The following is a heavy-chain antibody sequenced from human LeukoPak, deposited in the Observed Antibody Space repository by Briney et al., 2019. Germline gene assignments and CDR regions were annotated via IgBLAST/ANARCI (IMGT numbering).Heavy chain of an antibody. D-gene: IGHD1-7*01. CDR3: ARGKTTPFDP. J-gene: IGHJ5*02. Sequence: PSETLSLTCTVSGGSINSGGYYWSWIRQHPGKGLEWIGYIYYSGSTYYNPSLKSRVTISVDTSKNQFSLKLSSVTAADTAVYYCARGKTTPFDPWGQGTLVTVSS. V-gene: IGHV4-31*03. CDR2: IYYSGST. CDR1: GGSINSGGYY.